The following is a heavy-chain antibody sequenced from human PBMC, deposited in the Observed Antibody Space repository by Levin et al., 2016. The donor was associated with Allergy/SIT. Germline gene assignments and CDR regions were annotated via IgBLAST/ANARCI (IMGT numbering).Heavy chain of an antibody. CDR1: GYSFTNYD. CDR3: ARDDLEQWDY. Sequence: ASVKVSCKASGYSFTNYDINWVRQAPGQGLEWMGWIAAYNGKTDYAQKFQGRVTMTLDTSRDTVNMELRSLKYDDTAVYYCARDDLEQWDYWGQGTLVTVSS. D-gene: IGHD1/OR15-1a*01. V-gene: IGHV1-18*01. CDR2: IAAYNGKT. J-gene: IGHJ4*02.